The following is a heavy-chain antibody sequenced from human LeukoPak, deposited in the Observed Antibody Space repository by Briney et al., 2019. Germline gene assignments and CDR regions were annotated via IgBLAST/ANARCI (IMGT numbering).Heavy chain of an antibody. Sequence: GGSLRLSCVTSGFTFSSYAMSWVRQAPGKGLEWVSVIGGSGGTTYYADSVKGRFTISRDNSKSTLYLQMNSLRAEDTAVYYCAKDTSGSTSYSYHYGMDVWGQGATVTVSS. V-gene: IGHV3-23*01. CDR2: IGGSGGTT. J-gene: IGHJ6*02. CDR3: AKDTSGSTSYSYHYGMDV. D-gene: IGHD1-26*01. CDR1: GFTFSSYA.